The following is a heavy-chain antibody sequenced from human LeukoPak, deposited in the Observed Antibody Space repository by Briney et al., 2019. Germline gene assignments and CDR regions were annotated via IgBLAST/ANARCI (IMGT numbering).Heavy chain of an antibody. D-gene: IGHD6-19*01. J-gene: IGHJ4*02. CDR1: GYTFTSFD. CDR2: MNPNSGDT. V-gene: IGHV1-8*01. CDR3: ARGGSGWPIDY. Sequence: ASVKVSYKASGYTFTSFDINWVRQATGQGLEWMAWMNPNSGDTGYAQKFQGRVTMTRDTSINTAYMELSSLRSEDTALYYCARGGSGWPIDYWGQGTLVTVSS.